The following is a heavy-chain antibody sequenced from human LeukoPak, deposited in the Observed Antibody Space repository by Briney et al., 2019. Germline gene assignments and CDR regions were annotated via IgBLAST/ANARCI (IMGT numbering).Heavy chain of an antibody. D-gene: IGHD2-15*01. CDR1: GFTFRSYA. CDR3: ARESVAAAIGQEHYYGMDV. V-gene: IGHV3-53*01. Sequence: GGSLRLSCAASGFTFRSYAMQWVRQAPGKGLEWVSVIYSGGSTYYADSVKGRFTISRDNSKNTLYLQMNSLRAEGTAVYYCARESVAAAIGQEHYYGMDVWGQGTTVTVSS. J-gene: IGHJ6*02. CDR2: IYSGGST.